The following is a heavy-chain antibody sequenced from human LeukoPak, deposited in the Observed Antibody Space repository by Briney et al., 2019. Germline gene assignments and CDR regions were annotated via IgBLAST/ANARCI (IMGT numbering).Heavy chain of an antibody. CDR2: IHTSGST. Sequence: SSETLSLTCTVSGGSISGVYWNWIRQPPRKGLEWGGYIHTSGSTSFNPSLKSRLSFSIDTSKNQVSLRLSSVTATDTAVYYCTRRRGGWGEGEFDFWGQGIPLTVST. J-gene: IGHJ4*02. CDR3: TRRRGGWGEGEFDF. V-gene: IGHV4-4*09. CDR1: GGSISGVY. D-gene: IGHD3-16*01.